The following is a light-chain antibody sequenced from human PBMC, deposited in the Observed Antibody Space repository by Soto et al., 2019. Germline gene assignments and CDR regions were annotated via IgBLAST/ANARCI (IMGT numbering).Light chain of an antibody. CDR3: QQRDNWPT. V-gene: IGKV3-11*01. CDR2: DAS. Sequence: EIVLTQSPATLSLSPGERATLSCRASKSVNSFLAWYQQKPGQAPRLLIYDASNRATGIPARFSGGGSGTDFTLTISSLEPEDFAVYYCQQRDNWPTFGQGTKLEIK. CDR1: KSVNSF. J-gene: IGKJ2*01.